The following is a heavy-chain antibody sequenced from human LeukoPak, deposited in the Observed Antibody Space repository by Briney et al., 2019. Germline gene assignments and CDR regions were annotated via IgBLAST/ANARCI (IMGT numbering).Heavy chain of an antibody. V-gene: IGHV1-69*04. D-gene: IGHD1-1*01. CDR3: ARGPPGNWNYGMDV. Sequence: SVKVSCKASGGTFSSYAISWVRQAPGQGLEWMGRIIPILGIANYAQKFQGRVTITADKSTSTAYMELSSLRSEDTAVYYCARGPPGNWNYGMDVWGQGTTVTVSS. CDR1: GGTFSSYA. J-gene: IGHJ6*02. CDR2: IIPILGIA.